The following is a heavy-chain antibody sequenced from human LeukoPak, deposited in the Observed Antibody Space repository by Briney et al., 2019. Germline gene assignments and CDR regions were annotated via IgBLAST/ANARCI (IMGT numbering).Heavy chain of an antibody. CDR2: IYPGDSDA. V-gene: IGHV5-51*01. J-gene: IGHJ3*02. CDR1: EYSFTSYW. CDR3: ARLLIRGAFDI. D-gene: IGHD2/OR15-2a*01. Sequence: RGESLKISCKGSEYSFTSYWIGWVRQMPGKGLEWMGIIYPGDSDATYSPSFQGQVTFSADKSISTAYMQWSSLKASDTAMYYCARLLIRGAFDIWGQGTMVTVSS.